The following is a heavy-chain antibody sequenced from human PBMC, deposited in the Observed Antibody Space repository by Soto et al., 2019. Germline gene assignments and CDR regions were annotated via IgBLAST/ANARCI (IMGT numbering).Heavy chain of an antibody. D-gene: IGHD4-17*01. CDR1: GGTFSSYA. CDR3: ARPLPNGDFSYYYYYGMDV. V-gene: IGHV1-69*06. J-gene: IGHJ6*02. CDR2: IIPIFGTA. Sequence: GASVKVSCKASGGTFSSYAISWVRQAPGQGLEWMGGIIPIFGTANYAQKFQGRVTITADKSTSTAYMELSSLRSEDTAVYYCARPLPNGDFSYYYYYGMDVWGQGTTVTVSS.